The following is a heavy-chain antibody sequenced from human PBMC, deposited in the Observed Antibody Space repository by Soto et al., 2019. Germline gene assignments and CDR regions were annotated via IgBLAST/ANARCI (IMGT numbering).Heavy chain of an antibody. D-gene: IGHD3-3*01. J-gene: IGHJ6*02. CDR3: AGAGLRFLEWLPLFYYGMDV. V-gene: IGHV1-2*02. Sequence: ASVKVSCKASGGTFSSYAISWVRQAPGQGLEWMGWINPNSGGTNYAQKFQGRVTVTRDTSISTAYMELSRLRSDDTAVYYCAGAGLRFLEWLPLFYYGMDVWGQGTTVTVSS. CDR2: INPNSGGT. CDR1: GGTFSSYA.